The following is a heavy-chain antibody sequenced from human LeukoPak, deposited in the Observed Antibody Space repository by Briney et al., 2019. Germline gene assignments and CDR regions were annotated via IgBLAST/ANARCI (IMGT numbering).Heavy chain of an antibody. Sequence: GGSLRLSCAASGFTVSSNYMSWVRQAPGKGLEWVSVIYSGGSTYYADSVKGRFTISRDNSKNTLYLQMNSLRAEDTAVYYCARDETDVRYCSSTSCYNHAFDIWGQGTVVTVSS. CDR3: ARDETDVRYCSSTSCYNHAFDI. CDR2: IYSGGST. V-gene: IGHV3-53*05. J-gene: IGHJ3*02. D-gene: IGHD2-2*02. CDR1: GFTVSSNY.